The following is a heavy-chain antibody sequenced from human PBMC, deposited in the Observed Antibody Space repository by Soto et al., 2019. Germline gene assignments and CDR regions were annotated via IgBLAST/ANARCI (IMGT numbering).Heavy chain of an antibody. J-gene: IGHJ4*02. CDR3: ASSGSTNGLDY. V-gene: IGHV3-74*01. CDR2: INSDGSST. D-gene: IGHD1-1*01. CDR1: GFTFSSYW. Sequence: GGSLRLSCAASGFTFSSYWMHWVRQAPGKGLVWVSRINSDGSSTSCADSVKGRFTISRDNAKNTLYLQMNSLRAEDTAVYYCASSGSTNGLDYWGQGTLVTVSS.